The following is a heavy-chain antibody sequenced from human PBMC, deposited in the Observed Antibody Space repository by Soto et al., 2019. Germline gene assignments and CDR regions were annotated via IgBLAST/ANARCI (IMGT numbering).Heavy chain of an antibody. V-gene: IGHV4-59*01. CDR2: IYYSGST. D-gene: IGHD3-22*01. CDR1: GGSISSYY. Sequence: SETLSLTCTVSGGSISSYYWSWIRQPPGKGLEWIGYIYYSGSTNYNPSLKSRVTISVDTSKNQFSLKLSSVTAADTAVFYCASGGTYDSSGYGYWGQGTLVTVSS. J-gene: IGHJ4*02. CDR3: ASGGTYDSSGYGY.